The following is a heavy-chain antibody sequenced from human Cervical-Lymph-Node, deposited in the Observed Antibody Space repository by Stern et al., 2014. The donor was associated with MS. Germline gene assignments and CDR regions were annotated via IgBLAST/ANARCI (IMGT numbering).Heavy chain of an antibody. J-gene: IGHJ5*02. D-gene: IGHD4-17*01. CDR1: GGKFSSSFA. CDR3: ARGIVTNRPASTLHNLFDP. CDR2: IIPIIGLA. Sequence: VQLVESGAEVKKPGSSVNVSCQASGGKFSSSFAVSWVRQAPRQGLEWMGRIIPIIGLANYAQKFETRLTITADRSTSTVYMALSSLTSDDTALYYCARGIVTNRPASTLHNLFDPWGQGTLVTVSS. V-gene: IGHV1-69*09.